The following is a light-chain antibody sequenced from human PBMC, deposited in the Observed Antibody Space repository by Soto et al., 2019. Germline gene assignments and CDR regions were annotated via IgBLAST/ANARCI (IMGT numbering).Light chain of an antibody. CDR1: QSVLYSSNYKNH. Sequence: DIVMTQSPDSLAVSLGERATINCKSSQSVLYSSNYKNHLSWYQQKPGQPPKVLIYWATTRESGVPARFSGSGSGKDFNLTIPSLQAEDVAVDDGQQYHSTTWTGGQGTKGDIK. CDR3: QQYHSTTWT. J-gene: IGKJ1*01. V-gene: IGKV4-1*01. CDR2: WAT.